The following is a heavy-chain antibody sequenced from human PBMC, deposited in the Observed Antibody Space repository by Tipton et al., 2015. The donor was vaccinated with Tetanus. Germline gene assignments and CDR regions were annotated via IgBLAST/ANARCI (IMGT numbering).Heavy chain of an antibody. CDR3: AKSADNWFDP. D-gene: IGHD4/OR15-4a*01. V-gene: IGHV4-30-4*01. CDR1: GGSISSTDYY. J-gene: IGHJ5*02. Sequence: TLSLTCSVSGGSISSTDYYWSWIRQPPGKGLEWIGYMYHSGQAYYNSSLKSRVVILVDTSKNQFSLKLSSVTAADTAFYFCAKSADNWFDPWGQGTLVTVSS. CDR2: MYHSGQA.